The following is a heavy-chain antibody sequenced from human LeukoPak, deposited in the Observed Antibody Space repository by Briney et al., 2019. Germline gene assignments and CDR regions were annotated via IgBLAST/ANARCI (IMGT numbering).Heavy chain of an antibody. CDR1: GFTLSSYA. D-gene: IGHD5-18*01. CDR2: ISGSGSST. CDR3: ARGGPRGYSSFDY. J-gene: IGHJ4*02. Sequence: GGSLRLSCAASGFTLSSYAMSWVRQAPGKGLEWVSAISGSGSSTYYADSVEGRFTISRDNSKNTLYLQMNSLRAEDTAVYYCARGGPRGYSSFDYWGQGTLVTVSS. V-gene: IGHV3-23*01.